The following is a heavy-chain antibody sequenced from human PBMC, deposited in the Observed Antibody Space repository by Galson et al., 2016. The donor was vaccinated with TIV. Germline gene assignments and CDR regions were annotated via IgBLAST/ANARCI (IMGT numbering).Heavy chain of an antibody. CDR3: VHYSGHDYATWYFDY. V-gene: IGHV2-5*02. CDR1: GFSLTTSGVG. CDR2: IYWDDDE. D-gene: IGHD5-12*01. Sequence: PALVKPTQTLTLTCTFSGFSLTTSGVGVGWIRQSPRRALEFLAPIYWDDDERYSPSLRNRLTIAKDTSKTQVVLTMTNMDPADTATYYCVHYSGHDYATWYFDYWGQGTLVTVSS. J-gene: IGHJ4*02.